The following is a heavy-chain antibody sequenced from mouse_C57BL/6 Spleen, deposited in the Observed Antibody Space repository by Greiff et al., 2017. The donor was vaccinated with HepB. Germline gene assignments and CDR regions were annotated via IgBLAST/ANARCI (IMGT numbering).Heavy chain of an antibody. CDR3: ARYEDGYSAY. CDR2: IYPRSGNT. V-gene: IGHV1-81*01. Sequence: QVQLQQSGAELARPGASVKLSCKASGYTFTSYGISWVKQRTGQGLEWIGEIYPRSGNTYYNEKFKGKATLTADKSSSTAYMELRSLTSEDSAVYFCARYEDGYSAYWGQGTLVTVSA. CDR1: GYTFTSYG. D-gene: IGHD2-3*01. J-gene: IGHJ3*01.